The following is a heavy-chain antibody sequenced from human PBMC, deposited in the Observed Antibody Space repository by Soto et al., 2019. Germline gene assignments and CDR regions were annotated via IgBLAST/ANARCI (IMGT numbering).Heavy chain of an antibody. Sequence: ASVKVSCKASGYTFTGYYMHWVRQAPGQGLEWMGWINPNSGGTNYAQKFQGWVTMTRDTSISTAYMELSRLRSDDTAVYYCARVRYDYIWGSYRARYYFDYWG. J-gene: IGHJ4*01. CDR1: GYTFTGYY. V-gene: IGHV1-2*04. CDR3: ARVRYDYIWGSYRARYYFDY. D-gene: IGHD3-16*02. CDR2: INPNSGGT.